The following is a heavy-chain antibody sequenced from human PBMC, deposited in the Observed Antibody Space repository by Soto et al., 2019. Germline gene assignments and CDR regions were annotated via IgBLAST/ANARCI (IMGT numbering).Heavy chain of an antibody. CDR2: INAGDGGT. CDR3: ARTGHSASYDF. V-gene: IGHV1-3*01. CDR1: GYTFANYG. Sequence: ASVKVSCKASGYTFANYGIHWVRQAPGQRLEWMGWINAGDGGTKYSENFQDRVTITRDTSASTVYLGLSSLSSEDTASYYCARTGHSASYDFWG. D-gene: IGHD1-26*01. J-gene: IGHJ5*01.